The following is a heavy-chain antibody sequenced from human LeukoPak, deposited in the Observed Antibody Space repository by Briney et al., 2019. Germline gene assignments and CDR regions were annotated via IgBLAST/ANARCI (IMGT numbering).Heavy chain of an antibody. CDR2: ISGSGGST. CDR1: GFTFSDYW. J-gene: IGHJ4*02. D-gene: IGHD6-19*01. Sequence: PGGSLRLSCAASGFTFSDYWMHWVRQAPGKGLEWVSAISGSGGSTYYADSVKGRFTISRDNSKNTLYLQMNSLRAEDTAVYYCAKEGSSGWYSYWGQGTLVTVSS. CDR3: AKEGSSGWYSY. V-gene: IGHV3-23*01.